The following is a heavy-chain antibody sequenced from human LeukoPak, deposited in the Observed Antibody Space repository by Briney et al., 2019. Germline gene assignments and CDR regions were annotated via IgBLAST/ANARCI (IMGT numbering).Heavy chain of an antibody. CDR3: ESVYYDSSRYWDAFDI. D-gene: IGHD3-22*01. CDR2: INPNSGGT. V-gene: IGHV1-2*06. CDR1: GYTFTGYY. Sequence: ASVKVSCKASGYTFTGYYMHWVRQAPGQGLEWMGRINPNSGGTNYAQKFQGRVTMTRDTSISTAYMELSRLRSDDTAVYYCESVYYDSSRYWDAFDIWGQGTMVTVSS. J-gene: IGHJ3*02.